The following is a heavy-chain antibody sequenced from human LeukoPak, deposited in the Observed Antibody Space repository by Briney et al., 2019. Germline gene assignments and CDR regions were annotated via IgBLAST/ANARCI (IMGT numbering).Heavy chain of an antibody. CDR2: INPSGGST. J-gene: IGHJ4*02. CDR1: GYTFTSYY. V-gene: IGHV1-46*01. Sequence: ASVKVSCKASGYTFTSYYMHWVRRAPGQGLEWMGIINPSGGSTSYAQKFQGRVTMTRDTSTSTVYMELSSLRSEDTAVYYCARGWLAETTVVTPYNYWGQGTLVTVSS. CDR3: ARGWLAETTVVTPYNY. D-gene: IGHD2-21*02.